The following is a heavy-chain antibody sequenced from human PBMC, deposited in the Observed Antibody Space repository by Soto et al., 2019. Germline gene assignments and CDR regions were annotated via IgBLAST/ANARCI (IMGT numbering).Heavy chain of an antibody. V-gene: IGHV1-18*01. D-gene: IGHD1-1*01. J-gene: IGHJ4*02. CDR1: GYAFTTYG. Sequence: QVHLVQSGAEVKKPGASVKVSCQASGYAFTTYGITWVRQAPGQGLEWMGWISAHNGNTNYAQKLQGSVAVSRDPSASRGYVGLRRLRSGDTAVYSCARGGYGDYWGQGALVTVSS. CDR3: ARGGYGDY. CDR2: ISAHNGNT.